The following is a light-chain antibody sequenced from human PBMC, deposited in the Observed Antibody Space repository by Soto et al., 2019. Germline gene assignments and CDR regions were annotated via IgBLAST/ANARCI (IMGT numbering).Light chain of an antibody. V-gene: IGKV3-15*01. CDR2: DAS. CDR1: QNIDNK. Sequence: EIVMTQSPATLSVSPGERATLSCRASQNIDNKLVWYQQKPGQVPRLLIYDASTRATGIPARFSGSGSGTDFTLTISSLQPEDFATYYCQQANSFPWTFGQGTKVDIK. J-gene: IGKJ1*01. CDR3: QQANSFPWT.